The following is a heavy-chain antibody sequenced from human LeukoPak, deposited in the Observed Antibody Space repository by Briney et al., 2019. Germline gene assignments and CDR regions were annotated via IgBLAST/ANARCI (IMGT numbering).Heavy chain of an antibody. CDR3: ARDRGIAVAGLFY. Sequence: GGSLRLSYAASGFTFSSYAMSWVRQAPGKGLEWVAVISYDGSNKYYADSVKGRFTISRDNSKNTLYLQMNSLRAEDTAVYYCARDRGIAVAGLFYWGRGTLVTVSS. V-gene: IGHV3-30*04. CDR2: ISYDGSNK. J-gene: IGHJ4*02. CDR1: GFTFSSYA. D-gene: IGHD6-19*01.